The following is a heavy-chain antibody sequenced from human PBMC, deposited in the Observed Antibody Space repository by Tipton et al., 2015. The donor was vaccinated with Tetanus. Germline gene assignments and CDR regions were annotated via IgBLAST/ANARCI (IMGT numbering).Heavy chain of an antibody. V-gene: IGHV5-51*01. J-gene: IGHJ4*02. D-gene: IGHD2-8*01. CDR1: GYIFNNYW. CDR2: IYPGDSDT. CDR3: ARAHCTDGVCNFDF. Sequence: VQLVQSGGEVKKPGESLKISCKGSGYIFNNYWIGWVRQKPGKGLEWMGFIYPGDSDTRYSPPFQGRGTISVDKSINTAYLQWSSLKASDTSMFSCARAHCTDGVCNFDFWGQGALVPVAS.